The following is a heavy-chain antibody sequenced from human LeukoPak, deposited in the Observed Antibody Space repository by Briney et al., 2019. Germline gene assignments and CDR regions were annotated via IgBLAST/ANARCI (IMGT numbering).Heavy chain of an antibody. CDR1: GGSFSGYY. J-gene: IGHJ4*02. CDR2: INHSGST. Sequence: SETLSLTCAVYGGSFSGYYWSWIRQPPGKGLEWIGEINHSGSTNYNPSLKSRVTISVDTSKNQFSLKLSSVTAADTAVYYCARDRLASVTELFDYWGQGTLVTVSS. D-gene: IGHD1-14*01. CDR3: ARDRLASVTELFDY. V-gene: IGHV4-34*01.